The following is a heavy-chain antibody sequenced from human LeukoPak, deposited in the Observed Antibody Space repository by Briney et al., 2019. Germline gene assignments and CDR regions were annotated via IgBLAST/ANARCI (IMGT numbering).Heavy chain of an antibody. CDR2: INPNTGDR. D-gene: IGHD4/OR15-4a*01. V-gene: IGHV1-8*03. J-gene: IGHJ4*02. CDR3: ARTTALPTSDYGY. Sequence: AASLKVSCKASGYTFTSYHINWVRQAPGQGLEWMGWINPNTGDRGYAQKFQGRVSITSYTSISTAYMELGSPRSEDTAVYFCARTTALPTSDYGYWGQGTLVTVSS. CDR1: GYTFTSYH.